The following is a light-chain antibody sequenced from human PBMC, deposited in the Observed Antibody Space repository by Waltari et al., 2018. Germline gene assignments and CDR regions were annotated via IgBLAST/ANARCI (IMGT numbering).Light chain of an antibody. CDR1: QSGSSSY. CDR2: GAS. CDR3: QQYPWT. J-gene: IGKJ1*01. V-gene: IGKV3-20*01. Sequence: EIVLTQSPRTLSLSPGETATVACRASQSGSSSYLAWYQQKPGQAPRLPIYGASSRATGIPDRFSGSGSGTDFTLTISRLEPEDFAVYYCQQYPWTFGQGTKVEIK.